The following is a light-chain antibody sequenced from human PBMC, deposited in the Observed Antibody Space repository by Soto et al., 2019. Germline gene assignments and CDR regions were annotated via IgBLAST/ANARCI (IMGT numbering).Light chain of an antibody. CDR1: SSDVGGYNY. Sequence: QSALTQPASVSWSPGQSITISCTGTSSDVGGYNYVSWYQQHPGKAPKLMIYDVSHRPSGVSNRFSGSKSGNTASLTISGLQAEDEADYYCSSYTSSSTLVFGGGTKVTVL. CDR3: SSYTSSSTLV. CDR2: DVS. J-gene: IGLJ2*01. V-gene: IGLV2-14*01.